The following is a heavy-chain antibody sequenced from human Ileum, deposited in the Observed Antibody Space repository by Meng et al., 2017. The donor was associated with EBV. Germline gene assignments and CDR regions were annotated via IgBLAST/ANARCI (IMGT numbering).Heavy chain of an antibody. CDR3: ARRDTAWFDP. J-gene: IGHJ5*02. V-gene: IGHV4-39*01. CDR2: IYHTGST. CDR1: GGSITIYSYY. D-gene: IGHD2-21*02. Sequence: HLHLQEADPGLVKPSEALSLTCSVSGGSITIYSYYWGWLRQPPGKGLEWIATIYHTGSTYYNPSLKSRVTISVDTSKNEFSLKVTSVTAADTALYYCARRDTAWFDPWGRGTLVTVSS.